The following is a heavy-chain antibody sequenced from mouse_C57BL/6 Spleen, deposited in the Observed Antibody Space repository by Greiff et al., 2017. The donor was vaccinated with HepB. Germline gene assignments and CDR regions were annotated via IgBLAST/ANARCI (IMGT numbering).Heavy chain of an antibody. Sequence: EVKLVESGEGLVKPGGSLKLSCAASGFTFSSYAMSWVRQTPEKRLEWVAYISSGGDYIYYAATVKGRFTISRDNARNTLYLQMSSLKSEDTAMYYCTRVNGYYAMDYWGQGTSVTVSS. V-gene: IGHV5-9-1*02. CDR2: ISSGGDYI. CDR1: GFTFSSYA. CDR3: TRVNGYYAMDY. J-gene: IGHJ4*01.